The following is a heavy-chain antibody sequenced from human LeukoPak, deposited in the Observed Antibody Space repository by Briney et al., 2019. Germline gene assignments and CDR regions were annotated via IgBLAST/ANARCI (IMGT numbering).Heavy chain of an antibody. Sequence: SETLSLTCAVSGSFISSYYWTWIRQSPERGQEWIGYISAIGDTNYNPSLKSRVTMSVDTSKGQFSLRLTSVTAADTAVYYCARHSNFWDIDHWSPGTLVTVSS. CDR3: ARHSNFWDIDH. J-gene: IGHJ4*02. CDR2: ISAIGDT. CDR1: GSFISSYY. V-gene: IGHV4-4*09. D-gene: IGHD3-3*01.